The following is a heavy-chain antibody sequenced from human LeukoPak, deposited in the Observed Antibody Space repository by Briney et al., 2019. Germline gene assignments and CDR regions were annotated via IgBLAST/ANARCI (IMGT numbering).Heavy chain of an antibody. CDR1: GGSISNYY. CDR3: AREGGFYRPLDY. CDR2: IYSSGTT. D-gene: IGHD3-3*01. J-gene: IGHJ4*02. Sequence: SETLSLTCNVSGGSISNYYWTWIRQPAGKGLEWIGRIYSSGTTTYNPSLKSRVAMSVDTSRNQFSLKLNSVTAADTAVYYCAREGGFYRPLDYSGQGTLVIVSS. V-gene: IGHV4-4*07.